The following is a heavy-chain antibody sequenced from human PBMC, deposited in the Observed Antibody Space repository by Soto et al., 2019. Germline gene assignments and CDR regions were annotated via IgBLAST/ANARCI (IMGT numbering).Heavy chain of an antibody. V-gene: IGHV3-43*01. D-gene: IGHD3-9*01. J-gene: IGHJ4*02. CDR1: GFTFNAYT. Sequence: GGSLRLSCAASGFTFNAYTMHWVRQAPGKGLEWVSLISWDGGITYYGDSVKGRFTVSRDNSDNSLYLQMTSLRSDDTAFYYCAKDSYDILTGQKRYFDSWGQGTLVTVSS. CDR3: AKDSYDILTGQKRYFDS. CDR2: ISWDGGIT.